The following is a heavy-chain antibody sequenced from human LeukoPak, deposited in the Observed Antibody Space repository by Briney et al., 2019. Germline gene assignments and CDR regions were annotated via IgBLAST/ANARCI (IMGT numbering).Heavy chain of an antibody. J-gene: IGHJ4*02. D-gene: IGHD1-26*01. CDR1: GFTFSSYS. CDR3: ATDGIPGATTTLDY. CDR2: ISSSSSYI. Sequence: GGSLRLSCAASGFTFSSYSMNWVRQAPGKGLEWVSSISSSSSYIYYADSVKGRFTISRDNAKNSLYLQMNSLRSEDTAVYYCATDGIPGATTTLDYWGQGTLVTVSS. V-gene: IGHV3-21*04.